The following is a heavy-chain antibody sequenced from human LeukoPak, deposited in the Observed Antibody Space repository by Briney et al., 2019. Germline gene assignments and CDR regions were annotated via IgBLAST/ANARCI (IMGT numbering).Heavy chain of an antibody. D-gene: IGHD6-19*01. CDR3: ARGGAVDPLLLDY. Sequence: SETLSLTCAVYGGSFSGYYWTWIRQPPGKGLEWIGEIHYSGSATYNPSLKSRVTISVDTSKNQFSLRLSSVTAADTAVYYCARGGAVDPLLLDYWGQGTLVTVSS. CDR2: IHYSGSA. CDR1: GGSFSGYY. J-gene: IGHJ4*02. V-gene: IGHV4-34*01.